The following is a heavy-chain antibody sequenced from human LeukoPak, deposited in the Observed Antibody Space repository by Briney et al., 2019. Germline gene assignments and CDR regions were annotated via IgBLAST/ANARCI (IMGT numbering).Heavy chain of an antibody. CDR1: GGTFSSYA. Sequence: GASVKVSCKASGGTFSSYAISWVRQAPGQGLEWMGRIIPILGIANYAQKFQGRVTITADKSTSTAYMELSSLRSEDTAVYYCARATHRWLEANYYYGMDVWGQGTTVTVSS. CDR2: IIPILGIA. CDR3: ARATHRWLEANYYYGMDV. D-gene: IGHD5-24*01. J-gene: IGHJ6*02. V-gene: IGHV1-69*04.